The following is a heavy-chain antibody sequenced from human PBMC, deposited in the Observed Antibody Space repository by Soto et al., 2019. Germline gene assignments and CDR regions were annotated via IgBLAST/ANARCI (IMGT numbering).Heavy chain of an antibody. Sequence: ASVKVSCKASGYTFTSYHVHWVRQAPGQGLKWMGIINPNSGNTTYAQKFQGRVTMTRNTSISTAYMELSSLRSEDTAVYYCARVRRTIFGVVIDYWGQGTLVTVSS. CDR2: INPNSGNT. D-gene: IGHD3-3*01. J-gene: IGHJ4*02. CDR1: GYTFTSYH. CDR3: ARVRRTIFGVVIDY. V-gene: IGHV1-8*01.